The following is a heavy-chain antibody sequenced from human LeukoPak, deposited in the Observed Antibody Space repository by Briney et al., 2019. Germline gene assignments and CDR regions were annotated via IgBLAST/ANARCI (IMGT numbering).Heavy chain of an antibody. CDR1: GGTFSSYA. Sequence: SVKVSCKVSGGTFSSYAISWVRQAPGQGLEWMGGIIPIFGTAIYAQKFQGRVTMTEDTSTDTAYMELSSLRSEDTAVYYCATDFGTRIAVAGTGYDYWGQGTLVTVSS. CDR2: IIPIFGTA. J-gene: IGHJ4*02. D-gene: IGHD6-19*01. CDR3: ATDFGTRIAVAGTGYDY. V-gene: IGHV1-69*06.